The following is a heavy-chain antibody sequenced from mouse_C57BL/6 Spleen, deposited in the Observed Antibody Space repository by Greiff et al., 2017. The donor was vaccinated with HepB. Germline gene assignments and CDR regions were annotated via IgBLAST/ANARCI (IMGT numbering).Heavy chain of an antibody. J-gene: IGHJ3*01. D-gene: IGHD3-2*02. V-gene: IGHV1-80*01. CDR3: ARRTAQATFAY. CDR2: IYPGDGDT. CDR1: GYAFSSYW. Sequence: ESGAELVKPGASVKISCKASGYAFSSYWMNWVKQRPGKGLEWIGQIYPGDGDTNYNGKFKGKATLTADKSSSTAYMQLSSLTSEDSAVYFCARRTAQATFAYWGQGTLVTVSA.